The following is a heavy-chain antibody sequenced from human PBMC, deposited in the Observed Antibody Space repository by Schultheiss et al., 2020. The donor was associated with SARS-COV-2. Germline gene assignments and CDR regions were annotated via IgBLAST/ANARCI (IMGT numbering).Heavy chain of an antibody. D-gene: IGHD3-22*01. CDR1: GFTFSSYS. Sequence: GESLKISCAASGFTFSSYSMNWVRQAPGKGLEWVSSISSSSSYIYYADSVKGRFTISRDNAKNSLYLQMNSLRAEDTAVYYCASVTYYYDSSGYYDYWGQGTLVTVSS. V-gene: IGHV3-21*01. CDR2: ISSSSSYI. J-gene: IGHJ4*02. CDR3: ASVTYYYDSSGYYDY.